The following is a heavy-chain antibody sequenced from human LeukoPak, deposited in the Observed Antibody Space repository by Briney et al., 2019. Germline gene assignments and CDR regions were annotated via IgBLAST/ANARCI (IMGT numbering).Heavy chain of an antibody. CDR1: GYTFSSYG. CDR2: ISAYNGNT. CDR3: ARDQGIYNHRIIDS. V-gene: IGHV1-18*01. D-gene: IGHD5-12*01. J-gene: IGHJ4*02. Sequence: ASVKVSCKASGYTFSSYGISWVRQAPGQGLEWMGWISAYNGNTNFAQEFQGRVTMTTDTSTSTASMELRSLRSDNTAVYYCARDQGIYNHRIIDSWGQGTLVTVSS.